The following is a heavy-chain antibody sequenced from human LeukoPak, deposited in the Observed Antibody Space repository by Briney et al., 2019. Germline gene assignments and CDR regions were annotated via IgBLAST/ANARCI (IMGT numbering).Heavy chain of an antibody. CDR3: ARDWTVGAAFDI. J-gene: IGHJ3*02. CDR2: IFYSGST. V-gene: IGHV4-39*07. D-gene: IGHD1-26*01. Sequence: PSETLSLTCTVSGGSITSSDSYWCWVRQPPGKGLEWIGSIFYSGSTYYNPSLKSRVTMSVDTSKNQFFLKVTSVTAADTAVYYCARDWTVGAAFDIWGQGTMVSVSS. CDR1: GGSITSSDSY.